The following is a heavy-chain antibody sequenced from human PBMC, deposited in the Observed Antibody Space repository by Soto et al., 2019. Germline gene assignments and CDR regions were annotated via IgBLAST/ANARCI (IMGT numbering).Heavy chain of an antibody. D-gene: IGHD3-3*01. CDR3: ARDGSDFWSGSSPYYMDV. CDR1: GGSISSGGYY. V-gene: IGHV4-31*03. J-gene: IGHJ6*03. Sequence: TSETLSLTCTVSGGSISSGGYYWSWIRQHPGKGLEWIGYIYYSGSTYYNPSLKSRVNISVGTSKNQFSLKLSSVTAADTAVYYCARDGSDFWSGSSPYYMDVWGKGTTVTVSS. CDR2: IYYSGST.